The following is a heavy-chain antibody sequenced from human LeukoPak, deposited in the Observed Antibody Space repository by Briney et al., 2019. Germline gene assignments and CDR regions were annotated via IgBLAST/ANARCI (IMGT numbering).Heavy chain of an antibody. V-gene: IGHV4-31*03. CDR1: GGSISSGGYY. CDR3: ARGYCSGGSCYSFGDAFDI. CDR2: IYYSGGT. J-gene: IGHJ3*02. Sequence: SETLSLTCTVSGGSISSGGYYWSWIRQHPGKGLEWIGYIYYSGGTYYNPSLKSRVTISVDTSKNQFSLKLSSVTAADTAVYYCARGYCSGGSCYSFGDAFDIWGQGTMVTVSS. D-gene: IGHD2-15*01.